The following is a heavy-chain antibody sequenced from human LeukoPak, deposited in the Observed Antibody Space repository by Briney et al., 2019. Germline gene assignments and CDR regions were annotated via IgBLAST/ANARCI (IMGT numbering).Heavy chain of an antibody. CDR1: GFTFDDYA. CDR3: ARASKAMIVVAPLDY. D-gene: IGHD3-22*01. J-gene: IGHJ4*02. Sequence: GGSLRLSCAASGFTFDDYAMHWVRQAPGKGLEWVSGISWNSGSIGYADSVKGRFTISRDNAKNSLYLQMNSLRAEDTAVYYCARASKAMIVVAPLDYWGQGTLVTVSS. V-gene: IGHV3-9*01. CDR2: ISWNSGSI.